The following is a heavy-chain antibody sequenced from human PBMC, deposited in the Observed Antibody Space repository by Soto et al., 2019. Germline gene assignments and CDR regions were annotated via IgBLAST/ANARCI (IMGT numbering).Heavy chain of an antibody. D-gene: IGHD2-2*01. CDR2: INPSGGST. CDR1: GYTFTSYY. CDR3: AGDLHVVPAASIVNFVVCCYGMDV. Sequence: GASVKVSCKASGYTFTSYYMHWVRQAPGQGLAWIGIINPSGGSTSYAQKFQGRVTMTRDTSTSTVYMELSSLRSEATAVHYCAGDLHVVPAASIVNFVVCCYGMDVWGQGTTVTVSS. V-gene: IGHV1-46*01. J-gene: IGHJ6*02.